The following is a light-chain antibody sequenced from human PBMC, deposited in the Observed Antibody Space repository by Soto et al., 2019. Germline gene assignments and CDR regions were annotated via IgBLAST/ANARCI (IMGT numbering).Light chain of an antibody. Sequence: DIQMTQSPSTLSASVGDRVTITCRASQTISNWVAWYQQKPGRAPKILIHDASSLQTGVPSRFSGSGSGAEFTLTISSLQPDDFGTYYCQQYNSYSTFGQGTKVDIK. CDR2: DAS. CDR1: QTISNW. CDR3: QQYNSYST. J-gene: IGKJ1*01. V-gene: IGKV1-5*01.